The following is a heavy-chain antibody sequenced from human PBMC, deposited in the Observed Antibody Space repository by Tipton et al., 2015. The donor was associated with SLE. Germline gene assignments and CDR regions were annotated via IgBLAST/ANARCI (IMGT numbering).Heavy chain of an antibody. J-gene: IGHJ4*02. D-gene: IGHD1-26*01. Sequence: TLSLTCTVSGGSISSSSYYWGWIRQPPGKGLEWIGEINHSGSTNYNPSLKSRVTISVDTSKNQFSLKLSSVTAADTAVYYCAREMVGATLDYWGQGTLVTVSS. CDR2: INHSGST. CDR3: AREMVGATLDY. V-gene: IGHV4-39*07. CDR1: GGSISSSSYY.